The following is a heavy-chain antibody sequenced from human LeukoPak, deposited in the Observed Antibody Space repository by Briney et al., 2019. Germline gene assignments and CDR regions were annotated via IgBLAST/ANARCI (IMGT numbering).Heavy chain of an antibody. Sequence: GGSLRVSCAASGFTVSSNYMSWVRQAPGKGLEWVSVIYSGGSTYYADSVKGRFTISRDNSKNTLYLQMNSLRAEDTAVYYCARAYNWNDVGFDYWGQGTLVTVSS. J-gene: IGHJ4*02. V-gene: IGHV3-53*01. CDR2: IYSGGST. CDR1: GFTVSSNY. D-gene: IGHD1-20*01. CDR3: ARAYNWNDVGFDY.